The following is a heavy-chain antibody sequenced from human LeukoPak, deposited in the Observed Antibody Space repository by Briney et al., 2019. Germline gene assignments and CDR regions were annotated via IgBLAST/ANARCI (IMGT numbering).Heavy chain of an antibody. V-gene: IGHV3-23*01. CDR3: AKDIYGDYGGFDY. J-gene: IGHJ4*02. D-gene: IGHD4-23*01. Sequence: GGSLRLSCAASGFTFSTYAMNWVRQAPGKGLEWVSLIINSGGSTYYADSMKGRFTISRDNSKNTLYLQMNSLRAEDTALYYCAKDIYGDYGGFDYWGQGTLVTVSS. CDR2: IINSGGST. CDR1: GFTFSTYA.